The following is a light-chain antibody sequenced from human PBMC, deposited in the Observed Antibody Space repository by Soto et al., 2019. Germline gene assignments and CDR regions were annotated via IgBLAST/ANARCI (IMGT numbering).Light chain of an antibody. CDR2: DAS. CDR1: QSVSSY. Sequence: EIVLTQSPATLSLSPGERATLSCRASQSVSSYLAWYQQKPGQAPRLLIYDASNRATGIPARFSGSGSGTDFTLTIRSLEPEDFAVYYCQQRSNWPLYTFGQGTKLEIK. CDR3: QQRSNWPLYT. J-gene: IGKJ2*01. V-gene: IGKV3-11*01.